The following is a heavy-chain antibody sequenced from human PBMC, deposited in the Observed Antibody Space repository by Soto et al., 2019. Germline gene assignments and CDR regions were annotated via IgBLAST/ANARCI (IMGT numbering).Heavy chain of an antibody. J-gene: IGHJ4*02. Sequence: QITLKESGPTLVRPSQTLTLTCTFSGFSLSTSGVGVGWIHQPPGKALEWLALIYWDDDKRYRPSLKSRLTITTDTSKNQVVLTLTNVDPVDTDTYYCAHRAATTDSYYFDYWGQGTLITVSS. D-gene: IGHD1-1*01. CDR1: GFSLSTSGVG. CDR2: IYWDDDK. V-gene: IGHV2-5*02. CDR3: AHRAATTDSYYFDY.